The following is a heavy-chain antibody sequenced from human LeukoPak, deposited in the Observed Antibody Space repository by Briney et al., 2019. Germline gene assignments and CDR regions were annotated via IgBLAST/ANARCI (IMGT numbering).Heavy chain of an antibody. CDR2: INPNSGGT. V-gene: IGHV1-2*06. Sequence: ASVKVSCKASGYTFTGYYMHWVRQAPGQGLEWMGRINPNSGGTNYAQKFQGRVTITRDTSASTAYMELSSLRSEDTAVYYCARGYCSSTSCLPGYWGQGTLVTVSS. D-gene: IGHD2-2*01. CDR3: ARGYCSSTSCLPGY. CDR1: GYTFTGYY. J-gene: IGHJ4*02.